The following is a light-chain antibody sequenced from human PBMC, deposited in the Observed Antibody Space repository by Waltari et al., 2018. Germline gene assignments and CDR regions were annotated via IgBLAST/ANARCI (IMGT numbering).Light chain of an antibody. J-gene: IGLJ3*02. CDR2: DVS. Sequence: QSALTQPASVSGSPGQSITMSYTGTSSDIGSQKYVSWYQQHPGKAPKLMIYDVSGRRSGVSRGFSGSKSVNTASLTISGLQADEEADYYGCAYTGSVWVFGGGTKLTVL. V-gene: IGLV2-14*03. CDR3: CAYTGSVWV. CDR1: SSDIGSQKY.